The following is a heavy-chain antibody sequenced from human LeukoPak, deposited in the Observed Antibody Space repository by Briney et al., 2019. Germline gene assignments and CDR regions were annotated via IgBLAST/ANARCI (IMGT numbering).Heavy chain of an antibody. Sequence: GASVNVSCKASGYKFTDDYMHWVRQAPGQGLEFMGWINPDSGITNYAQKFKGRVTMTRDTSISTAYLEVRSLTSDDTAVYYCAPTSETYTSWWKVWGQATLVIVSS. CDR1: GYKFTDDY. D-gene: IGHD3-16*01. J-gene: IGHJ4*02. V-gene: IGHV1-2*02. CDR3: APTSETYTSWWKV. CDR2: INPDSGIT.